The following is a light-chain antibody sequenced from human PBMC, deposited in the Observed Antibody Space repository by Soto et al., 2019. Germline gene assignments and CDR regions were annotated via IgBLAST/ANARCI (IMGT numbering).Light chain of an antibody. J-gene: IGKJ1*01. Sequence: EIAMTQSPATLSVSPGERATLSCRASQSVSSNLAWYQQKPGQAPRLLISDASTRATGIPARFSGSGSGTEFTLTISSLQPDDFATYYCQQYYSYPWTFGQGTKVDIK. CDR3: QQYYSYPWT. CDR2: DAS. CDR1: QSVSSN. V-gene: IGKV3-15*01.